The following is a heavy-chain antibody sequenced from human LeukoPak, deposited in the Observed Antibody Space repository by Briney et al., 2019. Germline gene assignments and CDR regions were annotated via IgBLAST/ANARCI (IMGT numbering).Heavy chain of an antibody. CDR2: FDPEDGET. CDR1: GYTLTELS. V-gene: IGHV1-24*01. J-gene: IGHJ4*02. Sequence: ASVKVSCKVSGYTLTELSMHWVRQAPGKGLEWMGGFDPEDGETIYAQEFQGRVTMTEDTSTDTAYMELSSLRSEDTAVYYCATVVIAVAGNHYFDYWGQGTLVTVSS. D-gene: IGHD6-19*01. CDR3: ATVVIAVAGNHYFDY.